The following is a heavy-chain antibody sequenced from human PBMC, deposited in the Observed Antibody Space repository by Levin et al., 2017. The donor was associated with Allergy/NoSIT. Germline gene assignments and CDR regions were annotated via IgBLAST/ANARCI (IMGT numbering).Heavy chain of an antibody. CDR1: GFPFSDYY. Sequence: GGSLRLSCAISGFPFSDYYMSWIRQAPGKGLEWVSYIRSSGDSIYYADSVKGRFTVSWDSAKNSISLQMNDLKVADTAVYYCAKMAAAGNWFDAWGQGTVVTVSS. CDR3: AKMAAAGNWFDA. CDR2: IRSSGDSI. D-gene: IGHD6-13*01. V-gene: IGHV3-11*01. J-gene: IGHJ5*02.